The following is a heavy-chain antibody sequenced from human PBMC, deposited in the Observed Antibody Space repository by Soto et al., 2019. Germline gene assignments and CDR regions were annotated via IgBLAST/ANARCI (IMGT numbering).Heavy chain of an antibody. CDR2: MNPNSGNT. D-gene: IGHD2-15*01. V-gene: IGHV1-8*01. CDR3: ARWGYCSGGSCYLYYYYYGMDV. CDR1: GYTFTSYD. J-gene: IGHJ6*02. Sequence: ASVKVSCKASGYTFTSYDINWVRKATGQGLGWMGWMNPNSGNTGYAQKFQGRVTMTRNTSISTAYMELRSLRSEDTAVYYCARWGYCSGGSCYLYYYYYGMDVWGQGTTVTVSS.